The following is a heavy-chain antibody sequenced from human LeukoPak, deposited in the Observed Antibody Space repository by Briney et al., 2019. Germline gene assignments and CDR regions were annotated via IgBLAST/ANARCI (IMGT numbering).Heavy chain of an antibody. D-gene: IGHD6-19*01. CDR3: ARDHGSGWYSLDY. Sequence: PSETLSLTCTVSGDSISSYYWSWIRQPPGKGLEWIGYIYYSGSTNYNPSLKSRVTISVDTSKNQFSLKLSSVTAADTAVYHCARDHGSGWYSLDYWGQGTLVTVSS. V-gene: IGHV4-59*01. CDR1: GDSISSYY. J-gene: IGHJ4*02. CDR2: IYYSGST.